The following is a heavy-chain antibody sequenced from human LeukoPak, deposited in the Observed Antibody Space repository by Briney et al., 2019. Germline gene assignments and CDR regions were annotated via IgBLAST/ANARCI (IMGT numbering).Heavy chain of an antibody. Sequence: PGRSLRLSCAASGFTFDDYAMHWVRQAPGKGLEWVSGISWNSGSIGYADSVKGRFTISRDNAKNSLYLQMNSLRAEDTAVYYCAGGSGYYSTPTYFDYWGQGTLVTVSS. V-gene: IGHV3-9*01. J-gene: IGHJ4*02. CDR3: AGGSGYYSTPTYFDY. CDR1: GFTFDDYA. CDR2: ISWNSGSI. D-gene: IGHD3-22*01.